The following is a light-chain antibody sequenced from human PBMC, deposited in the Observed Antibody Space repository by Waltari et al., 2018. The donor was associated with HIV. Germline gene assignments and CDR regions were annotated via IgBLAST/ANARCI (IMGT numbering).Light chain of an antibody. CDR1: QDISNY. J-gene: IGKJ4*01. Sequence: DIQMTQSPSSLSASVGDRVIITCQASQDISNYLSWYQQKPGKAPKLLIYDATKLQTGVPLRFSGSASGTEFTLTISSLQPEDIATYFCQQYDSLPLTFGGGAKVEIK. CDR3: QQYDSLPLT. CDR2: DAT. V-gene: IGKV1-33*01.